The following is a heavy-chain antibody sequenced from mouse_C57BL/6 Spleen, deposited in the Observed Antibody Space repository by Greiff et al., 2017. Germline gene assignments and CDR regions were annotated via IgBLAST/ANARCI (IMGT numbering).Heavy chain of an antibody. CDR1: GYTFTSYW. D-gene: IGHD2-1*01. CDR2: IHPNSGST. J-gene: IGHJ2*01. CDR3: ARFSYGNYVFDY. V-gene: IGHV1-64*01. Sequence: QVQLQQPGAELVKPGASVKLSCKASGYTFTSYWMHWVKQRPGQGLEWIGMIHPNSGSTNYNEKFKSKATLTVDKSSSTAYMQLSSLTSEDSAVYYCARFSYGNYVFDYWGQGTTLTVSS.